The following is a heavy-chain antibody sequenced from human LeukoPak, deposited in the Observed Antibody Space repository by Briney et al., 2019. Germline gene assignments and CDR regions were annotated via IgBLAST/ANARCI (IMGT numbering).Heavy chain of an antibody. CDR1: GFTFSNYW. CDR2: INSDGSSR. J-gene: IGHJ4*02. D-gene: IGHD3-16*02. Sequence: PGGSLRLSCAASGFTFSNYWMHWVRQVPGKGLVWVSRINSDGSSRNYADSVKGRFTISRDNAKNTLYLQMNSLRAEDTAVFYCAKAPYDHVWGSYPDWGQGTLVTVSS. V-gene: IGHV3-74*01. CDR3: AKAPYDHVWGSYPD.